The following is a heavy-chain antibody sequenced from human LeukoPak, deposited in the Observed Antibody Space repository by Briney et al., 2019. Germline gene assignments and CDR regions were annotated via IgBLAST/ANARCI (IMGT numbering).Heavy chain of an antibody. V-gene: IGHV3-23*01. D-gene: IGHD2-21*01. J-gene: IGHJ4*02. Sequence: QAGGSLRLSCAASGFTFSSYAMSWVRQAPGKGLEWVSAISGSGGSTYYADSVKGRFTISRDNSKDTLYLQMNSLRGEDTAVYYCAKAPRNVISFPSDYWGQGTLVTVSS. CDR2: ISGSGGST. CDR1: GFTFSSYA. CDR3: AKAPRNVISFPSDY.